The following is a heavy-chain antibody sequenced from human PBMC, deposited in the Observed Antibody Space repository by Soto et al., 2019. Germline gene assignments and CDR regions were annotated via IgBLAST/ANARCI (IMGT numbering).Heavy chain of an antibody. D-gene: IGHD1-26*01. CDR1: GFSFTTYV. Sequence: QVQLVESGGGVFQPGRSLRLSCAASGFSFTTYVMHWVRQAPGKGLERVAVISHDGSYKYYGDAVKGRFTISRDTSKNAVDLEMNSLRPEDTAVYYCAKGLLAIVGTTLPRDAFNIWGQGTMVTVSS. CDR3: AKGLLAIVGTTLPRDAFNI. V-gene: IGHV3-30*18. J-gene: IGHJ3*02. CDR2: ISHDGSYK.